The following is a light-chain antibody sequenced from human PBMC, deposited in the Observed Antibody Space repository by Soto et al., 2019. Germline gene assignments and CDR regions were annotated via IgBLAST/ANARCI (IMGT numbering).Light chain of an antibody. CDR3: VQGTHWPWT. Sequence: DVVMTQSPLSLSVTLGQPASISCRSSQGLVYSDGNTFLNWFHQRPGQSPRRLIYQVSNRDSGVPDRSSGSGAGTDYTLTMSRVEAEDVGIYYCVQGTHWPWTFGQGTKLEIK. CDR2: QVS. V-gene: IGKV2-30*01. CDR1: QGLVYSDGNTF. J-gene: IGKJ1*01.